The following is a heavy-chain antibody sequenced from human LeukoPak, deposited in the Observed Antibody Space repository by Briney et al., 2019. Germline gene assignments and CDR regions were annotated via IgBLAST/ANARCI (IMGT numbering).Heavy chain of an antibody. V-gene: IGHV3-74*01. D-gene: IGHD2-2*01. CDR2: INTDGSST. Sequence: PGGSLRLSCAASGFTFSTYWMHWVRRAPGKGLVWVSRINTDGSSTSYADSVKGRFTISRDNAKNTLYLQMNSLRAEDTAVYYCARDKYCSSTSCPRGWFDPWGQGTLVTVSS. J-gene: IGHJ5*02. CDR1: GFTFSTYW. CDR3: ARDKYCSSTSCPRGWFDP.